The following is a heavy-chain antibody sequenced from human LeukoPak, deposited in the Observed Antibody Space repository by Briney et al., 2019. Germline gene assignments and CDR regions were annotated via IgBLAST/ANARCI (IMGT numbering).Heavy chain of an antibody. CDR2: IILIFGTA. J-gene: IGHJ4*02. CDR1: GGTFSSYA. D-gene: IGHD3-3*01. CDR3: ARDNYPIFGVVITLSY. V-gene: IGHV1-69*05. Sequence: ASVKVSCKASGGTFSSYAISWVRQAPGQGLEWMGGIILIFGTANYAQKFQGRVTITTDESTSTAYMELSSLRSEDTAVYYCARDNYPIFGVVITLSYWGQGTLVTVSS.